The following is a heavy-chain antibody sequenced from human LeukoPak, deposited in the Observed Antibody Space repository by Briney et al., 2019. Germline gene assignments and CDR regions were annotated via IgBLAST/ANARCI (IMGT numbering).Heavy chain of an antibody. CDR1: GYSFTSYW. Sequence: GESLRISCKGSGYSFTSYWISWVRQMPGKGLEWMGRIDPSDSYTSYSPSFQGHVTISADKSISTAYVQWSSLKASDTAMYYCARHDPIAAALLDYWGQGTLVTVCS. J-gene: IGHJ4*02. D-gene: IGHD6-13*01. V-gene: IGHV5-10-1*01. CDR3: ARHDPIAAALLDY. CDR2: IDPSDSYT.